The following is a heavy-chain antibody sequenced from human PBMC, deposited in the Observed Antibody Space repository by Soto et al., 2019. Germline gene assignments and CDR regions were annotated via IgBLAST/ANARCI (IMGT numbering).Heavy chain of an antibody. J-gene: IGHJ4*02. CDR2: MNPNSGNT. CDR3: ARGLETTIFRVVIISRMRYYFDY. V-gene: IGHV1-8*01. Sequence: ASVKVSCKASGYTFTSYDINWVRQATGQGLEWMGWMNPNSGNTGYAQKFQGRVTMTRNTSISTAYMEPSSLRSEDTAVYYCARGLETTIFRVVIISRMRYYFDYWGQGTMVTVSS. D-gene: IGHD3-3*01. CDR1: GYTFTSYD.